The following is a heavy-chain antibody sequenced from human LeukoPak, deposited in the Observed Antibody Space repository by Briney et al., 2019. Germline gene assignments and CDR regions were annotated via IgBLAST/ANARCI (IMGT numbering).Heavy chain of an antibody. CDR3: ARWNRYGSVCFVLWAFDI. D-gene: IGHD3-10*01. V-gene: IGHV4-59*08. CDR1: GVTSSSYY. CDR2: IYYSEST. J-gene: IGHJ3*02. Sequence: SETLSLTCTVSGVTSSSYYWSWHPQPPGQELMGIGYIYYSESTNYNHSLKSRVTISVNTSKNQFSLQLSSVTAADTAVYYSARWNRYGSVCFVLWAFDIWGQGTMVNVS.